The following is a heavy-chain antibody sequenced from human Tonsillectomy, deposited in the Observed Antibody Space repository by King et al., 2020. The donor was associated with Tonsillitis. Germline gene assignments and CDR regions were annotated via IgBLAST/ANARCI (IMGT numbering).Heavy chain of an antibody. J-gene: IGHJ6*03. V-gene: IGHV1-69*01. CDR3: AWDHSSVYWSYFYYMDV. CDR1: GATFNNYA. Sequence: VQLVESGAEVKKPGSSVKVSCKASGATFNNYAISWMRQAPGHGLEWMGGIIPPFGTGKYAQKFQGRVTITADESTSTAYMELNSLRSEDTAVYYCAWDHSSVYWSYFYYMDVWGKGTTVTVSS. D-gene: IGHD3-22*01. CDR2: IIPPFGTG.